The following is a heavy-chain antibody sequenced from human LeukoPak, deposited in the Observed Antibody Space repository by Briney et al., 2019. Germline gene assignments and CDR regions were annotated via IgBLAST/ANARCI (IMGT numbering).Heavy chain of an antibody. J-gene: IGHJ4*02. CDR2: ISWNSGSI. D-gene: IGHD6-13*01. CDR1: GFTSDDYA. Sequence: GGSLRLSCAASGFTSDDYAMHWVRQAPGKGLEWVSGISWNSGSIGYADSVRGRFTISRDNAKNSLYLQMNSLRAEDMALYYCAKDMGGIAAAGTFDYWGQGTLVTVSS. V-gene: IGHV3-9*02. CDR3: AKDMGGIAAAGTFDY.